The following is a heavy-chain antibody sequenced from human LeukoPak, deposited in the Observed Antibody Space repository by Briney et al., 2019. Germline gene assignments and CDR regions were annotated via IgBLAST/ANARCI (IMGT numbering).Heavy chain of an antibody. D-gene: IGHD1-26*01. V-gene: IGHV3-7*03. CDR3: AKYSGSYYYPPNWDS. J-gene: IGHJ4*02. CDR2: IKEDGSEK. CDR1: GFTFSSSW. Sequence: GGSLRLSCAASGFTFSSSWMSWVRQAPGKGLEWLANIKEDGSEKYYVDFVKGRFTISRDNAKNSLYLQIHSLRAEDTAVYFCAKYSGSYYYPPNWDSWGQGTLVTVSS.